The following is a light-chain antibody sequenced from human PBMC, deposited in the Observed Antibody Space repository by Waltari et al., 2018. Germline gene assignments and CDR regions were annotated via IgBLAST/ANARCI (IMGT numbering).Light chain of an antibody. Sequence: QSVLTQPPSASGTPGPRVTISFSGSSSNGGSNAVNWYHQLPGTAPKLLIFNDADRPSGVPDRFSGSRSATSASLAISGLQSDDESTYYCASWDDRLDAYVFGTGTWVTVL. CDR1: SSNGGSNA. V-gene: IGLV1-44*01. J-gene: IGLJ1*01. CDR3: ASWDDRLDAYV. CDR2: NDA.